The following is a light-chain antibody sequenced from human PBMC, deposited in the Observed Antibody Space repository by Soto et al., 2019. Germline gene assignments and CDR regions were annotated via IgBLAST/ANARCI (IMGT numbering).Light chain of an antibody. Sequence: DIQMNQSPSTLSASVGDRVTITCRASQSISSWLAWYQQKPGKAPKLLIYKASSLESGVPSRFSGSGSWTEFTLTISSLQPDDFATYYCQQYNSYSITFGPGTKVDIK. J-gene: IGKJ3*01. CDR1: QSISSW. V-gene: IGKV1-5*03. CDR3: QQYNSYSIT. CDR2: KAS.